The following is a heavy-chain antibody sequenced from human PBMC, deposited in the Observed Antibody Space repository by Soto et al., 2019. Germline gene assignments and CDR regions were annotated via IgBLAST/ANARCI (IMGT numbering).Heavy chain of an antibody. V-gene: IGHV3-21*01. CDR2: ISSSSYI. CDR1: GFTFSSYS. J-gene: IGHJ4*02. Sequence: SLRLSCAASGFTFSSYSMNWVRQAPGKGLEWVSSISSSSYIYYANSVKGRFTISRDNAKTSLYLQMNSLRAEDPGVYDCGTGNIAAAGFFDYWGQGTLVTVSS. CDR3: GTGNIAAAGFFDY. D-gene: IGHD6-13*01.